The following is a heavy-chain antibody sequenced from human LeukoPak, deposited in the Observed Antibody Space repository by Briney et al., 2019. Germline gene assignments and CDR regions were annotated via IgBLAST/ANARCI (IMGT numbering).Heavy chain of an antibody. V-gene: IGHV3-7*01. J-gene: IGHJ4*02. CDR2: IKEDGSEK. Sequence: LTGGSLRLSGAASGFTFSNFWMTWVRKAPGKGLEWVANIKEDGSEKNYVDSVRGRFTMSRDNAKNSLYLQMNSLRAEDTAVYYCARDEAYCGGDCYFYWGQGILVTVSS. CDR1: GFTFSNFW. D-gene: IGHD2-21*02. CDR3: ARDEAYCGGDCYFY.